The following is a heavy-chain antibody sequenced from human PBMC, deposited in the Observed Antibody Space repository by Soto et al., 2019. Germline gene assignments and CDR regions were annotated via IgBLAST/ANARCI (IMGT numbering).Heavy chain of an antibody. J-gene: IGHJ3*02. CDR3: EKAPTIVVVVAANHRDAFDI. V-gene: IGHV3-9*01. CDR1: GFTFDDYA. Sequence: GGSLRLSCAASGFTFDDYAMHWVRQAPGKGLEWVSGISWNSGSIGYADSVKGRFTISRDNAKNSLYLQMNSLRAEDTALYYCEKAPTIVVVVAANHRDAFDIWGQGTMVTVSS. D-gene: IGHD2-15*01. CDR2: ISWNSGSI.